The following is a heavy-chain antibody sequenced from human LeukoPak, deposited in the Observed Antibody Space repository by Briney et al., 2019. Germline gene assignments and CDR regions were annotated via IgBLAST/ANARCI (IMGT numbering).Heavy chain of an antibody. V-gene: IGHV4-34*01. Sequence: KPSETLSLTCAVYGGSFGGYYWGWVRQPPGKGLGWIGENNHSGSTNYNPSLKSRVNISVDTSKNQFSPKLSSVTAADTAVYYCARGEGYFDFQWGQGTLVTVSS. D-gene: IGHD3-9*01. CDR1: GGSFGGYY. CDR2: NNHSGST. J-gene: IGHJ4*02. CDR3: ARGEGYFDFQ.